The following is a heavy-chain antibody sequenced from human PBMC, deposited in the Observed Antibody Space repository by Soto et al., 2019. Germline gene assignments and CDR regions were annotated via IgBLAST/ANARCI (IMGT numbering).Heavy chain of an antibody. CDR2: ISAYNGNT. CDR3: ARLSSPPRYSGYDDGRYDY. CDR1: GYTFTSYG. J-gene: IGHJ4*02. Sequence: QVQLVQSGAEVKKPGASVKVSCKASGYTFTSYGISWVRQAPGQGLEWMGWISAYNGNTNYAQKLQGRVTMTTDTXXXXXXXXXXXXXXXXXXXXXCARLSSPPRYSGYDDGRYDYWGQGTLVTVSS. V-gene: IGHV1-18*01. D-gene: IGHD5-12*01.